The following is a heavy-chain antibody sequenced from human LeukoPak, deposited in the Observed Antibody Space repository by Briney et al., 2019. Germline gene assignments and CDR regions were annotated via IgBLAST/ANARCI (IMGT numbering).Heavy chain of an antibody. J-gene: IGHJ4*02. CDR3: AKGRYYYDRGNAYYFDY. V-gene: IGHV3-9*01. CDR1: GFTFDDYS. CDR2: ISWNSGSI. D-gene: IGHD3-22*01. Sequence: GGSLRLSCAASGFTFDDYSMHWVRQAPGKGLEWVSGISWNSGSIGYADSVKGRFTISRDNAKNSLYLQMNSLRAEDTALYYCAKGRYYYDRGNAYYFDYWGQGTLVTVSS.